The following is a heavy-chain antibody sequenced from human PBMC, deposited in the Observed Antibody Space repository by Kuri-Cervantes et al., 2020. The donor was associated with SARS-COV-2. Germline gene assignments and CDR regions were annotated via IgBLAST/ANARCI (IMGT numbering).Heavy chain of an antibody. CDR2: IYTSGST. J-gene: IGHJ6*02. Sequence: SCTVSGGSIISTTYFWHCIRQPAGKGLEWIGRIYTSGSTNYNPSLKSRVTISVDTSKNQFSLKLSSVTAADTAVYYCARATYYDFWSGYYAAPYYYYGMDVWGQGTTVTVSS. V-gene: IGHV4-61*02. CDR1: GGSIISTTYF. D-gene: IGHD3-3*01. CDR3: ARATYYDFWSGYYAAPYYYYGMDV.